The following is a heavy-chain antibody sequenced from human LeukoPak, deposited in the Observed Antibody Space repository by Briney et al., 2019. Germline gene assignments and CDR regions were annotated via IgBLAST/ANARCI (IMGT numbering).Heavy chain of an antibody. Sequence: PSETLSLTCTVSGGSISSSSYYWGWIRQPPGKGLEWIGEINHSGSTNYNPSLKSRVTISVDTSKNQFSLKLSSVTAADTAVYYCARDYSGSYLVDYWGQGTLVTVSS. V-gene: IGHV4-39*07. D-gene: IGHD1-26*01. CDR1: GGSISSSSYY. CDR3: ARDYSGSYLVDY. J-gene: IGHJ4*02. CDR2: INHSGST.